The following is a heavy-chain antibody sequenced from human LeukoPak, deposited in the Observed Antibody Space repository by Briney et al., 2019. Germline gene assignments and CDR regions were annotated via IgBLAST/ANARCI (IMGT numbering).Heavy chain of an antibody. J-gene: IGHJ6*03. Sequence: ASVKVSCKASGYTFTGYYMHWVRQAPGQGLEWMGWINPNSGGTNYAQEFQGRVTMTRDTSISTAYMELSRLGSDDTAVYYCARGPDCSSTSCYYYYMDVWGKGTTVTVSS. CDR3: ARGPDCSSTSCYYYYMDV. D-gene: IGHD2-2*01. V-gene: IGHV1-2*02. CDR2: INPNSGGT. CDR1: GYTFTGYY.